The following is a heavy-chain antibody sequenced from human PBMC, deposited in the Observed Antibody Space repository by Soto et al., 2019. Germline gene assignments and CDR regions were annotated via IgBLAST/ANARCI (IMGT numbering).Heavy chain of an antibody. D-gene: IGHD7-27*01. CDR2: IYDGGRT. Sequence: QVQLQESGPGLVKPSQTLSLTCTVSGGSISTVDYWWSWIRQSPDMGLEWIGHIYDGGRTYNNPSLESRVTMSVDTSKSQLSLPLSSVSAADPAVYYCARGPSGDKVDSWGQGTLVTVSS. V-gene: IGHV4-30-4*01. CDR3: ARGPSGDKVDS. CDR1: GGSISTVDYW. J-gene: IGHJ4*02.